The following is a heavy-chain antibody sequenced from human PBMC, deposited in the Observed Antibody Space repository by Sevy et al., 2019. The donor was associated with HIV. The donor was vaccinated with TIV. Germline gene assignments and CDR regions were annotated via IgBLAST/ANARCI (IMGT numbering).Heavy chain of an antibody. J-gene: IGHJ4*02. V-gene: IGHV1-8*01. Sequence: ASVKVSCKASGYTFTSYDINWVRQATGQGLEWMGWTNPNSGNTGYAQKFQGRVTMTRNTAINTAYMELSSLRSEDTAVYYCARAGSGWYDHYFDPWGQGTLVTVSS. CDR2: TNPNSGNT. D-gene: IGHD6-19*01. CDR1: GYTFTSYD. CDR3: ARAGSGWYDHYFDP.